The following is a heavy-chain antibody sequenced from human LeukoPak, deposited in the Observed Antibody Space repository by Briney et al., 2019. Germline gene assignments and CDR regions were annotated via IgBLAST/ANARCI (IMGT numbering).Heavy chain of an antibody. CDR2: ISLWGST. CDR3: ARHGGYRFDF. D-gene: IGHD3-16*01. J-gene: IGHJ4*02. Sequence: PSDTLSLTCAVSGGSISSSKYWSWVRQPPGTGLGWIGQISLWGSTSYNPSVNPRVTISIDKSRNQFSLTLNFVTAADTSFYYCARHGGYRFDFWGQGALVTVS. CDR1: GGSISSSKY. V-gene: IGHV4-4*02.